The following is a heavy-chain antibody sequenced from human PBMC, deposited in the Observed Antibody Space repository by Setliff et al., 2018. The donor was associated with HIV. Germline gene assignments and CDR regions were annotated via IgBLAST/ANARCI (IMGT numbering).Heavy chain of an antibody. CDR3: ARDHCSSSGCYEYSYYGMDV. J-gene: IGHJ6*02. CDR2: IKEDGSEK. CDR1: GFLFHTYW. D-gene: IGHD2-2*01. Sequence: LSCAASGFLFHTYWMSWVRQAPGKGLEWVANIKEDGSEKYYVDSVKGRFTISRDNAENSLYLQMNSLTAEDTAVYYCARDHCSSSGCYEYSYYGMDVWGQGTTVTVSS. V-gene: IGHV3-7*05.